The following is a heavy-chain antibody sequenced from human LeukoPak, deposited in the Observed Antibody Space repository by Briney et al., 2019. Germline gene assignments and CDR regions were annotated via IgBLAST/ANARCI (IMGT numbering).Heavy chain of an antibody. D-gene: IGHD3-10*01. V-gene: IGHV1-69*01. J-gene: IGHJ4*02. Sequence: SVKVSCKASGGTFSSYAISWVRQAPGQGLEWMGGIIPIFGTANYAQKFQGRVTITADESTSTAYMELRSLRSDDTAVYYCAREYYYGSGNYYKGGLDYWGQGTLVTVSS. CDR2: IIPIFGTA. CDR3: AREYYYGSGNYYKGGLDY. CDR1: GGTFSSYA.